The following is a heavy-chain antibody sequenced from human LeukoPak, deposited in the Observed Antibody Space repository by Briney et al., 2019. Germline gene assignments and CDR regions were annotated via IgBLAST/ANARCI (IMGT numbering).Heavy chain of an antibody. Sequence: GSLRLSCVASGFPFSSYWMTWVRQAPGKGLEWVANIKQDGSKKSYVDSVKGRFTISRDNAKNSLYLQMNSLRAEDTAIYYCTRVGFIDEGIDYWGQGTLVTVSS. J-gene: IGHJ4*02. CDR3: TRVGFIDEGIDY. D-gene: IGHD3-9*01. V-gene: IGHV3-7*04. CDR1: GFPFSSYW. CDR2: IKQDGSKK.